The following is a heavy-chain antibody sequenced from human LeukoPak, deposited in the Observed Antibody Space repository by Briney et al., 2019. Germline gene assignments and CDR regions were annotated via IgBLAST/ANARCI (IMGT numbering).Heavy chain of an antibody. CDR2: IIHSGST. J-gene: IGHJ4*02. D-gene: IGHD2-2*01. CDR1: GGPFSGYY. Sequence: SETLSLTCAVYGGPFSGYYWSWIRQPPGKGLEWIGEIIHSGSTNYNPSLKSQVTISVDTSKNQFSLKLSSVTAADTAVYYCARVRSIVVVPANTRFDYWGQGTLVTVSS. CDR3: ARVRSIVVVPANTRFDY. V-gene: IGHV4-34*12.